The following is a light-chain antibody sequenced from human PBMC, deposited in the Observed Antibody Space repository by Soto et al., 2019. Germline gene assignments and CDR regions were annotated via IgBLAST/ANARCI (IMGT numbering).Light chain of an antibody. CDR1: SSDVGGYNY. CDR3: SSYTSSTTIV. Sequence: QSALTQPASVSGSPGQSITISCTGTSSDVGGYNYVSWYQQHPGKAPKLMIYEVSTRPSGISSRFSGSKSVNTASLTISGLQAEDEADYCCSSYTSSTTIVFGTGTKLTVL. V-gene: IGLV2-14*01. CDR2: EVS. J-gene: IGLJ1*01.